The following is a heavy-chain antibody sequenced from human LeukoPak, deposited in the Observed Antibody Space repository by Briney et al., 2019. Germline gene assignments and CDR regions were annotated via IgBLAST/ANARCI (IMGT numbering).Heavy chain of an antibody. CDR2: ISSSTSTI. V-gene: IGHV3-48*01. J-gene: IGHJ6*03. CDR3: ARLPVVPAAIIYYYYYYMDV. CDR1: GFTFSSYW. D-gene: IGHD2-2*01. Sequence: GGSLRLSCAASGFTFSSYWMSWVRQAPGKGLEWVSYISSSTSTIYYADSVKGRFTISRDNAKNSLYLQMNSLRAEDTAVYYCARLPVVPAAIIYYYYYYMDVWGKGTTVTVSS.